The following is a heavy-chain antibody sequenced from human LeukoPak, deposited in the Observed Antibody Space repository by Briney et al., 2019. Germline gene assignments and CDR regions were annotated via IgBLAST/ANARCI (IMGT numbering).Heavy chain of an antibody. Sequence: GESLRLSCAAAGFTFSSYAMSWVRQAPGKGLEWVSSISGSGGSTYYADSVKGRFSISRDNSKNTLYLQMNSLRAEDTAIYHCAKDIGGRWLQLYYWVQGTLVTVSS. V-gene: IGHV3-23*01. D-gene: IGHD5-24*01. CDR1: GFTFSSYA. CDR2: ISGSGGST. CDR3: AKDIGGRWLQLYY. J-gene: IGHJ4*02.